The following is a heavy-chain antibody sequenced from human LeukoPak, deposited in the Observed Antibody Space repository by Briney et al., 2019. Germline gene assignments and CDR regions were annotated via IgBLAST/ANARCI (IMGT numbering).Heavy chain of an antibody. CDR2: IIPIFGKA. J-gene: IGHJ6*02. Sequence: SVKISCKASGGTFSSYAISWVRQAPAQGREWVGGIIPIFGKANYAQKFQGRVTVTADESTSTAYMELSSLRSEDTAVYYCASGNAPNYDILTGHYYGMDVWGQGTTVTVSS. D-gene: IGHD3-9*01. CDR3: ASGNAPNYDILTGHYYGMDV. V-gene: IGHV1-69*13. CDR1: GGTFSSYA.